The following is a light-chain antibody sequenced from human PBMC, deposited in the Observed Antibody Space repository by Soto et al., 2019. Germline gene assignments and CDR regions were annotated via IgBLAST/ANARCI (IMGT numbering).Light chain of an antibody. V-gene: IGLV2-14*01. J-gene: IGLJ1*01. Sequence: QSVLTQPASVSGSPGQSITISCTGARSDFGSYNYVSWYQQHPGKAPKVMIYEVSNRPSGVSNRFSGSKSGSTASLTISGHQAEDEADYYCCSYTNSSTYVFGTGTNVTVL. CDR1: RSDFGSYNY. CDR2: EVS. CDR3: CSYTNSSTYV.